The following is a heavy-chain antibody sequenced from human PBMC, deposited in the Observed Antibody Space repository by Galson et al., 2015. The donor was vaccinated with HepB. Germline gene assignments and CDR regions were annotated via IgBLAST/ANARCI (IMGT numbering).Heavy chain of an antibody. CDR1: GYTFTSYG. J-gene: IGHJ5*02. D-gene: IGHD3-22*01. V-gene: IGHV1-18*01. CDR3: ARVAYDSSGYYSRWFDP. CDR2: ISTYNGNT. Sequence: SVKVSCKASGYTFTSYGISWVRQAPGQGLEWMGWISTYNGNTDYAQKLQGRVTMTTDTSTSTAYMELRSLRSDDTAVYYCARVAYDSSGYYSRWFDPWGQGTLVTVSS.